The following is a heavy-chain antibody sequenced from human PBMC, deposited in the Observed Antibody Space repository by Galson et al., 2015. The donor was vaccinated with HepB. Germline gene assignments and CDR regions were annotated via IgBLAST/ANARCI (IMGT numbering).Heavy chain of an antibody. CDR1: GFSFSDYN. CDR3: ARDAVALRFGELIEPKWFDP. Sequence: SLRLSCAVTGFSFSDYNFNWVRQAPGKGLEWISYINTDGDLIYYADSVKGRFTISRDNTKKSLYLDMNSLRGEDTAVYYCARDAVALRFGELIEPKWFDPWGQGTLVAVSS. CDR2: INTDGDLI. D-gene: IGHD3-10*01. V-gene: IGHV3-48*03. J-gene: IGHJ5*02.